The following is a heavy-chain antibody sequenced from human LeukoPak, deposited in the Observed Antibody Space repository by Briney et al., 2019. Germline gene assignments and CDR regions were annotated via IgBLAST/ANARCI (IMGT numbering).Heavy chain of an antibody. Sequence: PSETLSLTCTVSGGSISSSSYYWGWIRQPPGKGLEWIGSIYYSGSTYYNPSLKSRVIISVDTSKNQFSLNLNSVTAADTAVYFCARDEGSAYPFDYWGQGTLVTVSS. CDR1: GGSISSSSYY. CDR2: IYYSGST. J-gene: IGHJ4*02. CDR3: ARDEGSAYPFDY. V-gene: IGHV4-39*07. D-gene: IGHD3-22*01.